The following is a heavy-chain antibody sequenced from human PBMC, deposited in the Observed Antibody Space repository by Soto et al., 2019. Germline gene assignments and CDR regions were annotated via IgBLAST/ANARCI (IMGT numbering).Heavy chain of an antibody. V-gene: IGHV4-34*01. Sequence: SETLSLTCAVYGGSLSGNYWSWIRQSPGKGLEWIAEIDDSGRTNYNPSLKSRLTISVDTSKNHFSLKLTFLTAADTAVYYCAKGGYSCGFGHFSNWFDPCGQGTLVTVSS. CDR3: AKGGYSCGFGHFSNWFDP. CDR1: GGSLSGNY. CDR2: IDDSGRT. D-gene: IGHD5-18*01. J-gene: IGHJ5*02.